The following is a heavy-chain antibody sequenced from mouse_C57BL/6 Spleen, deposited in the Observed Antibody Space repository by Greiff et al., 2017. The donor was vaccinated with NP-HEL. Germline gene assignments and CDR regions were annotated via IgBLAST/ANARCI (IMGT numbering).Heavy chain of an antibody. V-gene: IGHV1-69*01. D-gene: IGHD2-12*01. CDR2: IDPSDSYT. J-gene: IGHJ4*01. Sequence: VQLQQPGAELVMPGASVKLSCKASGYTFTSYWMHWVKQRPGQGLEWIGEIDPSDSYTNYNQKFKGKSTLTVDKSSSTAYMQLSSLTSEDSAVYYCARYYSRGAYYAMDYWGQGTSVTVSS. CDR3: ARYYSRGAYYAMDY. CDR1: GYTFTSYW.